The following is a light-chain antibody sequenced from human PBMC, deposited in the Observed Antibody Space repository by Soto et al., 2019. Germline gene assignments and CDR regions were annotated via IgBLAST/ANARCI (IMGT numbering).Light chain of an antibody. J-gene: IGKJ1*01. CDR2: DAS. CDR1: QSLNSW. Sequence: DIQMTQSPSTLSASVGDRVTITCRASQSLNSWLAWYQQKPGKAPKLLIYDASSLESGVPSRFSGSGSETEFTLTISSPQPEDFATYYCQQYKSYSPWTFGQGTKVEIE. V-gene: IGKV1-5*01. CDR3: QQYKSYSPWT.